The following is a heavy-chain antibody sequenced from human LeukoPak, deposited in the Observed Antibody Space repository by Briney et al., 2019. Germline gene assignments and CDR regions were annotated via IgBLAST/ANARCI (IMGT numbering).Heavy chain of an antibody. CDR3: AKAPEPQRRNNYFDY. V-gene: IGHV3-33*06. CDR2: IWYDVGNT. J-gene: IGHJ4*02. CDR1: GFSFSTYG. Sequence: PGGSLRLSCEASGFSFSTYGMHWVRQAPGKGLEWVAVIWYDVGNTYYADSVKGRFTISRDNSKNMLYLQMSSLRAGDTAVYYCAKAPEPQRRNNYFDYWGQGTLVTVSS. D-gene: IGHD1-14*01.